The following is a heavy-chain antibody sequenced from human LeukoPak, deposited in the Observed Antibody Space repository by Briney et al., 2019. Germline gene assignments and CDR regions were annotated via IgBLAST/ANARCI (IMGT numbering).Heavy chain of an antibody. V-gene: IGHV1-69*05. J-gene: IGHJ4*02. CDR3: ARDDGVESGSYSLDY. Sequence: SVKVSCKASGGTFSSYAISWVRQAPGQGLEWMGGIIPIFGIANYAQKFQGRVTITTDESTSTAYMELSSLRSEDTAVYYCARDDGVESGSYSLDYWGQGTLVTVSS. CDR2: IIPIFGIA. D-gene: IGHD1-26*01. CDR1: GGTFSSYA.